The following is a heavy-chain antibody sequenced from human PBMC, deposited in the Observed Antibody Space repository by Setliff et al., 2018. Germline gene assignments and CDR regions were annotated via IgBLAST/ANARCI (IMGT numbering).Heavy chain of an antibody. D-gene: IGHD3-16*01. J-gene: IGHJ6*03. V-gene: IGHV3-66*01. CDR3: ARDPIGPFLSYMDD. Sequence: GESLKISCAASGFTFSDYYMTWVRQAPGKGPEWVSVIYSGGSAYYADSVKGRFTISRDISRNTLYLQMNSLRGEDTAVYFCARDPIGPFLSYMDDWGKGTTVTVSS. CDR1: GFTFSDYY. CDR2: IYSGGSA.